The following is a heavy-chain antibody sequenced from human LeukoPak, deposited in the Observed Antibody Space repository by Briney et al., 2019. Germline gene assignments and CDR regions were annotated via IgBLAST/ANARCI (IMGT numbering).Heavy chain of an antibody. D-gene: IGHD6-13*01. CDR3: ARAVVGSKQQLANWFDP. CDR1: GCTFSSYA. Sequence: GGSLRLSCAASGCTFSSYAMHWVRQAPGKGLEWVADISYDGSNNYYADSVKGRFTISRDNFKNTLYLQMNSLRAEDTAVYYCARAVVGSKQQLANWFDPWGQGTLVTVSS. J-gene: IGHJ5*02. CDR2: ISYDGSNN. V-gene: IGHV3-30*01.